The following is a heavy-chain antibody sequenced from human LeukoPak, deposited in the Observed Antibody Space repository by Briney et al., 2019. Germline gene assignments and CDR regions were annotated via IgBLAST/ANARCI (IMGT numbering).Heavy chain of an antibody. CDR3: ARVRRYGSSRGLDY. D-gene: IGHD6-6*01. J-gene: IGHJ4*02. V-gene: IGHV4-59*01. Sequence: SETLSLTCTVSGGPISSYYWSWIRQPPGKGLEWIGYIYYSGSTNYNPSLKSPVTLSVDTSKNQFSLKLSSVTAADTAVYYCARVRRYGSSRGLDYWGQGTLVTVSS. CDR1: GGPISSYY. CDR2: IYYSGST.